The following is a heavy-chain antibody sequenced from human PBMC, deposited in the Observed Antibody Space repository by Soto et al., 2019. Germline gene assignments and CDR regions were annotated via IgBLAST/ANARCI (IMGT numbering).Heavy chain of an antibody. CDR1: GGSISSSSYY. J-gene: IGHJ5*02. Sequence: PSETLSLTCTVSGGSISSSSYYWGWIRQPPGKGLEWIGSIYYSGSTYYNPSLKSRVTISVDTSKNQFSLKLSSVTAADTAVYYCARHRGGYNWFDPWGQGTLVTVYS. V-gene: IGHV4-39*01. D-gene: IGHD2-15*01. CDR3: ARHRGGYNWFDP. CDR2: IYYSGST.